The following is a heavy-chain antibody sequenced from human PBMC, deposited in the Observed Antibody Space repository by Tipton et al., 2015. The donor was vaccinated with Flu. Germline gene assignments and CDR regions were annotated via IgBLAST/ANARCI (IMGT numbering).Heavy chain of an antibody. CDR3: ARDRPNYYYYGMDV. V-gene: IGHV4-4*02. CDR2: IYHSGST. Sequence: TLSLTCAVSGGSISSSNWWSWVRQPPGKGLEWIGEIYHSGSTNYNPSLKSRVTISVDTSKNQFSLKLSSVTAADTAVYYCARDRPNYYYYGMDVWGQGTTVTVSS. J-gene: IGHJ6*02. CDR1: GGSISSSNW.